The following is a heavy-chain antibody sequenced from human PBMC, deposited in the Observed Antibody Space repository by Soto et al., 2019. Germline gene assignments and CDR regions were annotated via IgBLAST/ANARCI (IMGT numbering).Heavy chain of an antibody. CDR2: IYSGGGT. CDR1: GFSVSSNY. V-gene: IGHV3-53*01. Sequence: LRLSCAASGFSVSSNYMSWVRQAPGKGLEWVSVIYSGGGTYYADSVKGRFTISRDNSRNTLYLLMNSLRAEDTAVYYCARDSLGEKYGMDVWGQGTTVTVS. D-gene: IGHD3-16*01. CDR3: ARDSLGEKYGMDV. J-gene: IGHJ6*02.